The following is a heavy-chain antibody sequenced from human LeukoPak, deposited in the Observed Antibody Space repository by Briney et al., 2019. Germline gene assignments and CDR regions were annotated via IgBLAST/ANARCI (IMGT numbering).Heavy chain of an antibody. CDR2: INHSGST. D-gene: IGHD2-15*01. Sequence: PSETLSLTCAVYGGSFSGYYWSWIRQPPGKGLEWIGEINHSGSTNYNPSLKSRVTISVDTSKNQFSLKLSSVTAADTAVYYCARVSGVVAATPYYYGMDVWGQGTTVTVSS. J-gene: IGHJ6*02. CDR1: GGSFSGYY. CDR3: ARVSGVVAATPYYYGMDV. V-gene: IGHV4-34*01.